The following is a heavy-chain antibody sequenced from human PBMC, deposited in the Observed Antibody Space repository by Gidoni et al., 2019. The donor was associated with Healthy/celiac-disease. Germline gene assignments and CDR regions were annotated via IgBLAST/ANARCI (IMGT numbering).Heavy chain of an antibody. CDR2: IYYSGST. CDR1: GGSISTYY. J-gene: IGHJ5*02. D-gene: IGHD6-13*01. V-gene: IGHV4-59*08. Sequence: QVQLQESGPGLVKPSETLSLTCTGSGGSISTYYWSWIRQPPGKGLEWIGYIYYSGSTNYNPSLKSRVTISVDTSKNQFSLKLSSVTAADTAVYYCARHGRGSSSWTSWFDPWGQGTLVTVSS. CDR3: ARHGRGSSSWTSWFDP.